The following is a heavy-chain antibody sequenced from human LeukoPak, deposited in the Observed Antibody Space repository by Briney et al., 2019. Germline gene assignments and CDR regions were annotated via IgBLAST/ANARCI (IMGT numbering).Heavy chain of an antibody. CDR3: ARAGSRWGYGRYYYYMDV. CDR2: IRYDGSNK. D-gene: IGHD5-12*01. CDR1: GFTFSSYG. J-gene: IGHJ6*03. V-gene: IGHV3-30*02. Sequence: PGGSLRLSCAASGFTFSSYGVHWVRQAPGKGLEWVAFIRYDGSNKYYADSVKGRFTISRDNSKNTLYLQMNSLRAEDTAVYYCARAGSRWGYGRYYYYMDVWGKGTTVTISS.